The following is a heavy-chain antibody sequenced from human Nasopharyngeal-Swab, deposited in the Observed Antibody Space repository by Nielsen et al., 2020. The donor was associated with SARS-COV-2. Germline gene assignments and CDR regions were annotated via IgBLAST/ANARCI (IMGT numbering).Heavy chain of an antibody. CDR3: AKEGVVGQQLVRYFDY. CDR2: ISYDGSNK. V-gene: IGHV3-30*18. J-gene: IGHJ4*02. Sequence: GGSLRLSCAASGFTFSSYGMHWVRQAPGKGLEWVAVISYDGSNKYYADSVKGRFTISRDNSKNTLYLQMNSLRAEDTAVYYCAKEGVVGQQLVRYFDYWGQGTLVTVSS. CDR1: GFTFSSYG. D-gene: IGHD6-13*01.